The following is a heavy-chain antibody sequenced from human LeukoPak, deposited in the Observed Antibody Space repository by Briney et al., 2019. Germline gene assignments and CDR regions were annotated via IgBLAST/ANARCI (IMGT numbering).Heavy chain of an antibody. V-gene: IGHV3-11*06. CDR3: ARSWYSSSWYYFDY. Sequence: GRSLRLSCAASGFTFSDYAIHWVRQAPGKGLEWVSYIRSSFSHTNYADSVKGRFTISRDNAKNSLYLQMNSLRAEDTAVYYCARSWYSSSWYYFDYWGQGTLVTVSS. D-gene: IGHD6-13*01. CDR1: GFTFSDYA. CDR2: IRSSFSHT. J-gene: IGHJ4*02.